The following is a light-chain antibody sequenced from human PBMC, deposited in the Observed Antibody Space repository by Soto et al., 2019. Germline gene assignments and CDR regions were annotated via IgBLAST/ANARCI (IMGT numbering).Light chain of an antibody. Sequence: DIQMTQSPSSLSASVGDRVTITCRASQSISSYLHWYQQKPGKAPKLLIYSASSLQSGVPSRFSGSGSGTDFTLTISSLQPEDFATYYCQHYNSYSEAFGQGTKLEL. J-gene: IGKJ1*01. CDR1: QSISSY. CDR2: SAS. CDR3: QHYNSYSEA. V-gene: IGKV1-39*01.